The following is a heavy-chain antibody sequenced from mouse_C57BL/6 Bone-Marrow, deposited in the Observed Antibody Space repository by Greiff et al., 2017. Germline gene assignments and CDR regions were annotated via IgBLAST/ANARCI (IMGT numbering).Heavy chain of an antibody. CDR2: ISNLAYSI. CDR1: GFTFSDYG. J-gene: IGHJ3*01. CDR3: ARMANWDGSFAY. Sequence: EVKVVESGGGLVQPGGSLKLSCAASGFTFSDYGMAWVRQAPRKGPEWVAFISNLAYSIYYADTVTGRFTISRENAKNTLYLEMSSLRSEDTAMYYCARMANWDGSFAYWGQGTLVTVSA. D-gene: IGHD4-1*01. V-gene: IGHV5-15*01.